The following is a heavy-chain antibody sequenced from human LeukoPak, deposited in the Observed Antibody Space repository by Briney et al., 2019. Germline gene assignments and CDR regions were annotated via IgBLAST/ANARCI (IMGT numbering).Heavy chain of an antibody. J-gene: IGHJ4*02. V-gene: IGHV5-51*01. CDR2: IYPGDSDT. D-gene: IGHD3-10*01. Sequence: GESLKISCKGSGYTFPSYWIGWVRQMPGKGLEWMGIIYPGDSDTRYSPSFQGQVTISADKSVSTAYLQWSSLKASDTAMYYCARGSGDGSGSYYKGNYWGQGTLVTVSS. CDR1: GYTFPSYW. CDR3: ARGSGDGSGSYYKGNY.